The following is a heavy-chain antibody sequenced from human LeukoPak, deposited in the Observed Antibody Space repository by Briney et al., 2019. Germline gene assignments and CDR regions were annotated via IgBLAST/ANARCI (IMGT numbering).Heavy chain of an antibody. Sequence: GRSLRLSCAASGFTFSSYGMHWVRQAPGKGLEWVAVIWYDGSNKYYADSVKGRFTISRDNSKNTLYLQMNSLRAEDTAVYYRAKSGLYTGSYMDVWGKGTTVTVSS. CDR3: AKSGLYTGSYMDV. D-gene: IGHD1-14*01. CDR1: GFTFSSYG. V-gene: IGHV3-33*06. CDR2: IWYDGSNK. J-gene: IGHJ6*03.